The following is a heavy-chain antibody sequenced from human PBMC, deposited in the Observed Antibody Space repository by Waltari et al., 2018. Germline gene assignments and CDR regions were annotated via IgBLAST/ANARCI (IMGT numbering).Heavy chain of an antibody. CDR3: AKARGKGRVVGTLDY. Sequence: EVQLVESGGGLVQPGGSLRLSCAASGFTVSSNYMSWVRQAPGKGLEWVSVIYSGGSTYYADSVKGRFTITRDNSNNMVDLQMNSLRAEDTAVYYCAKARGKGRVVGTLDYWGQGTLVTVSS. CDR1: GFTVSSNY. J-gene: IGHJ4*02. CDR2: IYSGGST. D-gene: IGHD2-15*01. V-gene: IGHV3-66*01.